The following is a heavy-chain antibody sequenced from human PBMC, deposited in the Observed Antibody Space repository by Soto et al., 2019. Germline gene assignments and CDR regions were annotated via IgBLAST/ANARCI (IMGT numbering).Heavy chain of an antibody. CDR1: GYTFSNYG. CDR2: LSAYNANT. V-gene: IGHV1-18*04. D-gene: IGHD1-26*01. Sequence: QVQLVQSGVELKKPEASVRVSCQASGYTFSNYGITWVRQAPGKGLEWVGWLSAYNANTKYAQKLQGRVTMTTDTSTNTVYMELRNLRSDDTAVYYCVKSGGEAELLILDYWGQGTRVTVSS. J-gene: IGHJ4*02. CDR3: VKSGGEAELLILDY.